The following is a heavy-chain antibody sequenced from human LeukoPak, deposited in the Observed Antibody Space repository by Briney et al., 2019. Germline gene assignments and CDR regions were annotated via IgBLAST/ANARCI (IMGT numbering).Heavy chain of an antibody. CDR2: ISSDGSNN. CDR1: GFTFSSYW. V-gene: IGHV3-30-3*01. Sequence: GGSLRLSCAASGFTFSSYWMSWVRQAPGKGLEWVAVISSDGSNNYYADSVKGRFTISRDNSKNTLYLQVNSLRAEDTAVYYCARDRYSSGWYGDFDCWGQGTLVTVSS. CDR3: ARDRYSSGWYGDFDC. J-gene: IGHJ4*02. D-gene: IGHD6-19*01.